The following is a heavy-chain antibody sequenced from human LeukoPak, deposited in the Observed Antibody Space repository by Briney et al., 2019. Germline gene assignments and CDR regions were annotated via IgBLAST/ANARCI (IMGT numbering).Heavy chain of an antibody. Sequence: ASVKVSCTASGYTFTSYDFNWVRQATGQRPEWMGWMSPNSGDTGYAQKFQDRVTMTRNTSISTAYMELSSLRSDDTAVYYCARDDRRLWFGELFSDYWGQGTLVTVSS. CDR3: ARDDRRLWFGELFSDY. CDR1: GYTFTSYD. V-gene: IGHV1-8*01. CDR2: MSPNSGDT. J-gene: IGHJ4*02. D-gene: IGHD3-10*01.